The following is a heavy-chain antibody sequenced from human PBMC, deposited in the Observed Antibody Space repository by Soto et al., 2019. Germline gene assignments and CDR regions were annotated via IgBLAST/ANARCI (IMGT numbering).Heavy chain of an antibody. CDR1: GFTFSSYA. V-gene: IGHV3-30-3*01. J-gene: IGHJ4*02. Sequence: QVQLVESGGGVVQPGRSLRLSCAASGFTFSSYAMHWVRQAPGKGLEWVAVISYDGSNKYYADSVKGLFTISRDNSKNTLYLQLNSLRAEDTAVYYCAREGLPTSYYYFDYWGQGTLVTVSS. D-gene: IGHD1-26*01. CDR2: ISYDGSNK. CDR3: AREGLPTSYYYFDY.